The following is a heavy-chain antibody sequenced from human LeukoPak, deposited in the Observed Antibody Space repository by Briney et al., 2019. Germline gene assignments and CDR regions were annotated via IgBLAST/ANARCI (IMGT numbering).Heavy chain of an antibody. CDR2: ISYDGSNK. V-gene: IGHV3-30*04. Sequence: QSGGSLRLSCAASGFTFSSYAMPGVRQAPGKGLEWVAVISYDGSNKYYADSVKGRFTISRDKSKNMLYVQMNSLRAEDTAVYYCARARFGELGVPDFDYWGQGTLVTVSS. CDR3: ARARFGELGVPDFDY. J-gene: IGHJ4*02. D-gene: IGHD3-10*01. CDR1: GFTFSSYA.